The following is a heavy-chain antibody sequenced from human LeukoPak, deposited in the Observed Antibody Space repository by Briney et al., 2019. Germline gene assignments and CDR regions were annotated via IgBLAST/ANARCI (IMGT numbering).Heavy chain of an antibody. CDR2: ISYDGSNK. CDR1: GFTFSTYA. V-gene: IGHV3-30-3*01. D-gene: IGHD6-19*01. Sequence: PGGSLRLSCAASGFTFSTYAMHWVRQAPGKGLEWVAFISYDGSNKYYADSVKGRFTISRDNSKNTLYLQMNSLRAEDTAVYYCAREGPGSGSYYFDYWGQGTLVTVSS. J-gene: IGHJ4*02. CDR3: AREGPGSGSYYFDY.